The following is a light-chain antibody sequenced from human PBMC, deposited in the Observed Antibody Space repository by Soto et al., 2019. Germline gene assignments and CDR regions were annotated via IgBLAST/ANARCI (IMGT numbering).Light chain of an antibody. V-gene: IGLV2-14*01. CDR1: RSDIGRYNY. CDR3: AAWDDSLNGGV. Sequence: QSALAQPASVSGSPGQSITISCTGTRSDIGRYNYVSWYQQHPGEAPKLLIYEVTYRPSGVSARFSGSKSGSTASLTISGLQAEDEADYYCAAWDDSLNGGVFGGGTKLTVL. CDR2: EVT. J-gene: IGLJ3*02.